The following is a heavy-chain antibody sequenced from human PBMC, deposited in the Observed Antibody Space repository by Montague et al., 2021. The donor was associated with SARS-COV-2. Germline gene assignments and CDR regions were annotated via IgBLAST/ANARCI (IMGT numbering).Heavy chain of an antibody. V-gene: IGHV4-59*01. J-gene: IGHJ4*02. CDR1: GGSISSYY. CDR3: ARGGGSGYHYYFDF. D-gene: IGHD3-22*01. Sequence: SETLSLTCTVSGGSISSYYWNWIRQPPGKGLEWIGYIYYSGRTNYNPSLKSRVTISVDTYKNQFSLKLSPVTAADTAVYYCARGGGSGYHYYFDFWGQGSLVTVSS. CDR2: IYYSGRT.